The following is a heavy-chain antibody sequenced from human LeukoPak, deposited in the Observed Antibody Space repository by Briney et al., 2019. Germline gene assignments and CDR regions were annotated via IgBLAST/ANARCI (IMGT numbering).Heavy chain of an antibody. V-gene: IGHV3-74*01. Sequence: GGSLRLSCAASGFTFSSYWMHWVRQAPGKGLVWVSRINSDGSSTSYADSVKGRFTISRDNAKNTLYLQMNSQRAEDTAVYYCARAYSGYDNLDYWGQGTLVTVSS. CDR2: INSDGSST. J-gene: IGHJ4*02. CDR1: GFTFSSYW. D-gene: IGHD5-12*01. CDR3: ARAYSGYDNLDY.